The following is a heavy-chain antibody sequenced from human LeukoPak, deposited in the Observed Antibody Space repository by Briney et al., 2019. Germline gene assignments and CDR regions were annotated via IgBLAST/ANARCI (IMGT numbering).Heavy chain of an antibody. Sequence: KASETLSLTCTVSGGSIISSSYYWGWIRQPPGKGLEWIGSIYYSGNTYYNPSLKSRVTMSVDTSKNQFSLKLSSVTAADTAVYYCAGHLSGSYFEDYWGQGTLVTVSS. CDR2: IYYSGNT. J-gene: IGHJ4*02. D-gene: IGHD1-26*01. V-gene: IGHV4-39*01. CDR3: AGHLSGSYFEDY. CDR1: GGSIISSSYY.